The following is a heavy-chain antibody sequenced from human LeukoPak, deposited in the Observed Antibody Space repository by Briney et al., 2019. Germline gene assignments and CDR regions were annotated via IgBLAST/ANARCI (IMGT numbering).Heavy chain of an antibody. J-gene: IGHJ4*02. CDR1: GFTFSSYA. Sequence: GGSLRLSCAASGFTFSSYAMSWVRQAPGKGLEWVSGFSVSSGSAYYADSVKGRFTISRDNAKNTLYLQMNSLRAEDTAVYYCARELPFDYWGQGTLVTVSS. CDR3: ARELPFDY. V-gene: IGHV3-23*01. CDR2: FSVSSGSA. D-gene: IGHD2-15*01.